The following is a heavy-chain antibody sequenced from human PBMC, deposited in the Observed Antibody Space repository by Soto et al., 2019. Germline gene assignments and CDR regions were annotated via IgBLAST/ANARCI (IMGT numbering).Heavy chain of an antibody. J-gene: IGHJ6*02. Sequence: GASVKVSCKASGGTFSSYAISWVRRAPGQGLEWMGGIIPIFGTANHAQKFQGRVTNTADESTSTAYMELSRLRSEDKAVYYCAGGVRLYDYFGGSYRYIFYYYYGMYVWYQGTTVTVS. D-gene: IGHD3-16*02. CDR1: GGTFSSYA. CDR2: IIPIFGTA. V-gene: IGHV1-69*13. CDR3: AGGVRLYDYFGGSYRYIFYYYYGMYV.